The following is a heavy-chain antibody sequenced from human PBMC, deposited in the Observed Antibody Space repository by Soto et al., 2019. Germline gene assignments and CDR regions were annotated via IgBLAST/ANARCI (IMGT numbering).Heavy chain of an antibody. V-gene: IGHV3-23*01. D-gene: IGHD3-10*01. CDR2: ISGSGVST. Sequence: EVQLLESGGGLVQPGGSLRLSCAASGFTFSSYAMSWVRQAPGKGLEWVSAISGSGVSTYYADSVKGRFTISRDNSKNTLYLQMNSLRAEDTAVYYCAKDYYGSGSYGYWGQGTLVTVSS. CDR1: GFTFSSYA. CDR3: AKDYYGSGSYGY. J-gene: IGHJ4*02.